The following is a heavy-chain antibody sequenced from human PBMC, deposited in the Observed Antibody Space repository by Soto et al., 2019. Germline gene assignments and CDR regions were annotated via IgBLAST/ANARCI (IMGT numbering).Heavy chain of an antibody. CDR3: XXXXXXXDHGXYYYHGVDV. CDR1: GFSLSTYW. J-gene: IGHJ6*02. CDR2: INTDGSST. Sequence: EVQLVESGGGLVQPGGSLRLSCTASGFSLSTYWMHWVRQVPXXXXIWVSRINTDGSSTTYADSVKGRFTISRDNAKNTLYLQMNSLRXXXXAXXXXXXXXXXXDHGXYYYHGVDVWGQGTTVTVSS. D-gene: IGHD3-10*01. V-gene: IGHV3-74*03.